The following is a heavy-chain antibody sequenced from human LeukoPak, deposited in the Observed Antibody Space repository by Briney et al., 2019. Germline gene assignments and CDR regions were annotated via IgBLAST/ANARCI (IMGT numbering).Heavy chain of an antibody. CDR3: AKELWEGGELDY. D-gene: IGHD1-26*01. V-gene: IGHV4-39*02. CDR1: RDSVSNDKFF. J-gene: IGHJ4*02. Sequence: SETLSLTCTVSRDSVSNDKFFWGWIRQPPGEGLEWIGSVYYSGSTYYNPSLNSRVTISVDTSKNQFSLKLSSVTAADTAVYYCAKELWEGGELDYWGQGTLVTVSS. CDR2: VYYSGST.